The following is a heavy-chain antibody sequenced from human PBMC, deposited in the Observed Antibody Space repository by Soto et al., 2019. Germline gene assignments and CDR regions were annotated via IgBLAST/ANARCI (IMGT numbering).Heavy chain of an antibody. J-gene: IGHJ1*01. Sequence: SETLSLTCTVSGVSISSSDYYWGWIRQPPGEGLEWIGSIFYTGSTYYSPSLKSRLTISEDTSKNQFSLKLSSVTAADTAVYYCASRRSLVYSSSAHVHRGQGTLVTSPQ. V-gene: IGHV4-39*01. CDR3: ASRRSLVYSSSAHVH. D-gene: IGHD6-6*01. CDR1: GVSISSSDYY. CDR2: IFYTGST.